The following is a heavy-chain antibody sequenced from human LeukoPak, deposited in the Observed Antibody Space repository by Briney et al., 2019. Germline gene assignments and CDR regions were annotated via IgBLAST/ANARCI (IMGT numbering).Heavy chain of an antibody. CDR2: ISHDGNNE. V-gene: IGHV3-30*18. CDR3: AKRLVYSSSWYYFDY. CDR1: GFTFSSYG. Sequence: GGSLRLSCAASGFTFSSYGMHWVRQAPGKGLEWVALISHDGNNEYYAGSVKGRFTISRDNSKNTLYVQMNSLRAEDTAVYYCAKRLVYSSSWYYFDYWGQGTLVTVSS. J-gene: IGHJ4*02. D-gene: IGHD6-13*01.